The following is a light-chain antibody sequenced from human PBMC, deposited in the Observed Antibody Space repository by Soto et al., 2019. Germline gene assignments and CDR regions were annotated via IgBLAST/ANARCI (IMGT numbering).Light chain of an antibody. CDR1: QSFGSN. CDR3: QKFNKWPWT. CDR2: GAS. J-gene: IGKJ1*01. Sequence: EIILTQSPVTLSVSPGERATLSCRASQSFGSNLAFYHQKPGQAPSLLIYGASTMATGVPPRFSGSCSGTEFTLTISSLQSEDFAVYYCQKFNKWPWTFGQGTKVDIK. V-gene: IGKV3-15*01.